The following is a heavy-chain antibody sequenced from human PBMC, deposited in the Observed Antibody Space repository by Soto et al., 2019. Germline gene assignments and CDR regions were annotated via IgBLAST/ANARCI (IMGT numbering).Heavy chain of an antibody. D-gene: IGHD6-19*01. Sequence: QVQLVESGGGVVQPGRSLRLSCAASGFTFSSYGMHWVRQAPGKGLEWVAVISYDGSNKYYADSVKGRFTISRDNSKNTLYLQMNILRAEDTAVYYCAKDGRQWLVRFYFDYWGQGTLVTVSS. J-gene: IGHJ4*02. CDR1: GFTFSSYG. CDR3: AKDGRQWLVRFYFDY. V-gene: IGHV3-30*18. CDR2: ISYDGSNK.